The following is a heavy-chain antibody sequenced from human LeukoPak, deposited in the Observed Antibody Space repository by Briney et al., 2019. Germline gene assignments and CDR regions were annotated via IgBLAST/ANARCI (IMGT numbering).Heavy chain of an antibody. CDR3: ARDRSPYSSGWYDIDAFDI. V-gene: IGHV3-21*01. CDR2: ISSSSSYI. J-gene: IGHJ3*02. Sequence: GGSLRLSCAASGFTFSSYSMNWVRQAPGKGLEWVSSISSSSSYIYYADSVKGRFTISRDNAKNSLYLQMNSLRAEDTAVYYCARDRSPYSSGWYDIDAFDIWGQGTMVTVSS. CDR1: GFTFSSYS. D-gene: IGHD6-19*01.